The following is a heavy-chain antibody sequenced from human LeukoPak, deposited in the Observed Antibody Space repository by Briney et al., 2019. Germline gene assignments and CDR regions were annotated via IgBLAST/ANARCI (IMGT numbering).Heavy chain of an antibody. D-gene: IGHD4-11*01. CDR1: GYTFTSYD. Sequence: ASVKVSCKASGYTFTSYDINWVRQATGQGLEWMGWMNPNSGNTGYAQKFQGRVTMTRNTSISTAYMELSSLRSEDTAVYYCARAYSRPRGYYYYGVDVWGQGTTVTVSS. V-gene: IGHV1-8*01. J-gene: IGHJ6*02. CDR3: ARAYSRPRGYYYYGVDV. CDR2: MNPNSGNT.